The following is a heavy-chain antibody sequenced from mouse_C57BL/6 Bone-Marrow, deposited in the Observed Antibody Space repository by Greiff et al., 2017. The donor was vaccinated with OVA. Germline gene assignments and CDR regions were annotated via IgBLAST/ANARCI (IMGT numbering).Heavy chain of an antibody. Sequence: VKLQESGPELVKPGASVKISCKASGYAFSSSWMNWVKQRPGKGLEWIGRIYPGDGDTNYNGKFKGKATLTADKSSSTAYLQLSSLTSEDSAVYFCAKYSIYYYGSNLDYWGQGTTLTVSS. CDR2: IYPGDGDT. D-gene: IGHD1-1*01. CDR1: GYAFSSSW. V-gene: IGHV1-82*01. CDR3: AKYSIYYYGSNLDY. J-gene: IGHJ2*01.